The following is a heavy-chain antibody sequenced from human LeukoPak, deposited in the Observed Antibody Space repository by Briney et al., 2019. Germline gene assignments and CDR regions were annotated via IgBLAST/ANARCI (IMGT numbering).Heavy chain of an antibody. CDR3: ARERRSYGVVVAATGLDP. D-gene: IGHD2-15*01. V-gene: IGHV3-30*04. CDR1: GFTFSSYA. Sequence: GGSLRLSCAASGFTFSSYAMHWVRQAPGKGLEWVAVISYDGSNKYYADSVKGRFTISGDNSKNTLYLQMNSLRAEDTAVYYCARERRSYGVVVAATGLDPWGQGTLVTVSS. CDR2: ISYDGSNK. J-gene: IGHJ5*02.